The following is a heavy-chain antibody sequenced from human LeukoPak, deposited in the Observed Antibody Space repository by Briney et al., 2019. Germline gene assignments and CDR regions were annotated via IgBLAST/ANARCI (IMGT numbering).Heavy chain of an antibody. Sequence: PGGSLRLSCAASGFTFDDYAMHWVRQAPGKGLEWVSGISWNSGSIGYADSVKGRFTISRDNAKNSLYLQMNSLRAEDTALYYCAKGDHYYDSIDYWGQGTLVTVSS. J-gene: IGHJ4*02. CDR1: GFTFDDYA. D-gene: IGHD3-22*01. CDR3: AKGDHYYDSIDY. CDR2: ISWNSGSI. V-gene: IGHV3-9*01.